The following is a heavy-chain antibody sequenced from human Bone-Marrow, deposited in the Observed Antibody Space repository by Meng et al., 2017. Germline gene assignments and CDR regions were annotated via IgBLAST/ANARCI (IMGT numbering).Heavy chain of an antibody. CDR2: INHSGSS. J-gene: IGHJ4*02. CDR3: ARGRRIVGATFRLFDY. D-gene: IGHD1-26*01. V-gene: IGHV4-34*01. CDR1: GGSFSGYY. Sequence: QGHVQQWGAGLLKPSETLSLTCAVSGGSFSGYYWTWIRQPPGKGLEWIGEINHSGSSNYNPSLKSRVTLSADTPERQFSLKLSSVTAADTAVYYCARGRRIVGATFRLFDYWGQGTLVTASS.